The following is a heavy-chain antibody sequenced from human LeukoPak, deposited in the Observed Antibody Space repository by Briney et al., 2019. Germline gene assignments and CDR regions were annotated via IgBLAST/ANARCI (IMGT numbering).Heavy chain of an antibody. CDR3: ARGYGRYGAFDI. J-gene: IGHJ3*02. V-gene: IGHV4-30-2*01. Sequence: PSETLSLTCAVSSGSISSGGYSWSWIRQPPGKGLEWIGYIYHSGSTYYNPSLKSRVTISVDTSKNQFSLKLSSVTAADTAVYYCARGYGRYGAFDIWGQGTMVTVSS. CDR2: IYHSGST. D-gene: IGHD5-18*01. CDR1: SGSISSGGYS.